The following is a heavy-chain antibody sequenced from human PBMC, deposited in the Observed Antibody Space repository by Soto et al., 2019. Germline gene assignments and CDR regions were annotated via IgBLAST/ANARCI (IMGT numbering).Heavy chain of an antibody. J-gene: IGHJ4*02. V-gene: IGHV4-31*03. Sequence: SETLSLTCTVSGGSISSGGYYWSWIRQHPGKGLEWIGYIYYSGSTYYNPSLKSRVTISVDTSKNQFSLKLSSVTAADTAVYYCALLGYYYSGAYYWGQGTLVTVSS. D-gene: IGHD3-22*01. CDR1: GGSISSGGYY. CDR3: ALLGYYYSGAYY. CDR2: IYYSGST.